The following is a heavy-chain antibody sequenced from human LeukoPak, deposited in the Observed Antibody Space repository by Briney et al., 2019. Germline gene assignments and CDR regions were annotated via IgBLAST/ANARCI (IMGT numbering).Heavy chain of an antibody. D-gene: IGHD3-9*01. J-gene: IGHJ4*02. CDR1: GFTFSSYG. Sequence: GGSLRLSCAASGFTFSSYGMHWVRQAPGKGLEWVAVIWYDGSNKYYADSVKGRFTISRDNSKNTLYLQMNSLRAEDTAVYHCARGLKLRYFDWPHYWGQGTLVAVSS. CDR3: ARGLKLRYFDWPHY. CDR2: IWYDGSNK. V-gene: IGHV3-33*01.